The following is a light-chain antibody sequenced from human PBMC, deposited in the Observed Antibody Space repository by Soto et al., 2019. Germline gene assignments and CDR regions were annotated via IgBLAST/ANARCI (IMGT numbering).Light chain of an antibody. Sequence: SYELTQPPSVSVSPGQTASITCSGDKLGDKYACWYQQKPGQSPVLVIYQDSKRPSGIPERFSGSNSGNTATLTISGTQAMDEADYYCQAWDSSLLVVFGGGTKVTVL. J-gene: IGLJ2*01. CDR1: KLGDKY. CDR2: QDS. V-gene: IGLV3-1*01. CDR3: QAWDSSLLVV.